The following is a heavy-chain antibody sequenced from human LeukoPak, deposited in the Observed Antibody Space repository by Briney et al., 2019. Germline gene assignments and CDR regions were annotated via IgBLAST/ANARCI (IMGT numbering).Heavy chain of an antibody. D-gene: IGHD1-26*01. J-gene: IGHJ4*02. CDR1: GGSISSSSYY. Sequence: SESLSLTCTVSGGSISSSSYYWGWIRQPPGKGLEWIGSIYYSGSTYYNPSLKSRVTISVDTSKNQFSLKLSSVTAADTAVYYCARHGRSGWELRTPFDSWGQGTLVTVSS. CDR2: IYYSGST. V-gene: IGHV4-39*01. CDR3: ARHGRSGWELRTPFDS.